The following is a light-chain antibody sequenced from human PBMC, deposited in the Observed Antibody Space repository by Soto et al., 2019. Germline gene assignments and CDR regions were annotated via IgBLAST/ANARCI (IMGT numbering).Light chain of an antibody. V-gene: IGLV2-11*01. J-gene: IGLJ1*01. Sequence: QSVLTQPRSVSGSPGQSLTISCTGTSSDVGGYNYVSWYQQYPGKVPKLMIYDVTKRPSGVPDRFSGSKSGNTASLTVSGLQAEDEADYYCSSFAGSNNFGVFGTGTKVTVL. CDR2: DVT. CDR3: SSFAGSNNFGV. CDR1: SSDVGGYNY.